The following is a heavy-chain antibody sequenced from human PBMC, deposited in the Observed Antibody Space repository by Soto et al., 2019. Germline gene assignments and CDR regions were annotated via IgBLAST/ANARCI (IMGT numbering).Heavy chain of an antibody. CDR2: IWYDGSNK. V-gene: IGHV3-33*01. CDR3: ARSSIAARLDY. J-gene: IGHJ4*02. Sequence: GGSLGLSCAASGFTFSSYGMHWVRQAPGKGLEWVAVIWYDGSNKYYADSVKGRFTISRDNSKNTLYLQMNSLRAEDTAVYYCARSSIAARLDYWGQGTLVTVSS. CDR1: GFTFSSYG. D-gene: IGHD6-6*01.